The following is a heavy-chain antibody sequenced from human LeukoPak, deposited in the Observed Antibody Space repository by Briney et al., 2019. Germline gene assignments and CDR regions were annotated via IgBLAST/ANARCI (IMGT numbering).Heavy chain of an antibody. J-gene: IGHJ4*02. D-gene: IGHD6-19*01. CDR1: GFTFNTLW. CDR2: MKQDGGER. CDR3: ARGDASGWSF. V-gene: IGHV3-7*02. Sequence: GGSLRLSCAAAGFTFNTLWMSWVRQAPGKGPEWVANMKQDGGERHYVDSVNGRFTISRDNAESSLYLQMNSLRDEDTAVYYCARGDASGWSFRGQGTLVTVSS.